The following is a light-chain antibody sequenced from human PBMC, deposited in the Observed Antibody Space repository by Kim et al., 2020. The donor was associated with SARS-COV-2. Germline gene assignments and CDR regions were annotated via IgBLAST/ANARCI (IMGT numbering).Light chain of an antibody. V-gene: IGKV3-20*01. CDR2: GAS. CDR1: QSLTSGY. J-gene: IGKJ1*01. Sequence: SPGEGATLTCRASQSLTSGYLAWYQHKPGQAPRLLIYGASNRAAGSPDRFSGSGSGTDFTLAISRLEPEDCAVYYCQQDGSAPWTFGQGTKVDIK. CDR3: QQDGSAPWT.